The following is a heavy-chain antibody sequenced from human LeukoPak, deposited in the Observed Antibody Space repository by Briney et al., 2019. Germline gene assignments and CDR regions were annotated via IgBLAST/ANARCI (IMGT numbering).Heavy chain of an antibody. CDR2: IYYSGST. V-gene: IGHV4-39*01. CDR3: ARHRSYQYYFDY. D-gene: IGHD3-16*02. CDR1: GGSISSSSYY. J-gene: IGHJ4*02. Sequence: SETLSLTCTVSGGSISSSSYYWGWIRQPPGKGLEWIGSIYYSGSTYYNPSLKSRVTISVDTSKNQFSLKLSSVTAADTAVYYCARHRSYQYYFDYWGQGTLVTVSS.